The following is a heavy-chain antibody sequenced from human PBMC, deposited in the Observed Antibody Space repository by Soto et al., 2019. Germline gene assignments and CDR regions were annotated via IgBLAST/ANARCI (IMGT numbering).Heavy chain of an antibody. D-gene: IGHD3-22*01. CDR3: ARSLRVFYDRSDYYWDDAFDI. CDR2: ISSSSSAI. Sequence: EVQLVESGGALVQPGGSLRLSCAASGFTFNNYSMNWVRQAPGKGLEWVSYISSSSSAIYYADSVKGRFTISRVNAKNSLYPQMISMSSEGAAVYYGARSLRVFYDRSDYYWDDAFDIWGHATMVPVSS. J-gene: IGHJ3*02. CDR1: GFTFNNYS. V-gene: IGHV3-48*01.